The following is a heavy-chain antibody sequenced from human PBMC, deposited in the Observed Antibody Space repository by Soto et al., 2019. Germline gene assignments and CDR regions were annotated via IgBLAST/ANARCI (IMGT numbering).Heavy chain of an antibody. Sequence: QVQLQESGPGLVKPSQTLSLTCTVSGGSISSGGYYWSWIRQHPGKGLEWIGYIYYSGSTYYNPSLKIRVTISVDTSKNQFSLKLSSVTAAGTAVYYCARVRYCSGGSGYPRFDPWGQGTLVTVSS. CDR2: IYYSGST. V-gene: IGHV4-31*03. D-gene: IGHD2-15*01. CDR1: GGSISSGGYY. J-gene: IGHJ5*02. CDR3: ARVRYCSGGSGYPRFDP.